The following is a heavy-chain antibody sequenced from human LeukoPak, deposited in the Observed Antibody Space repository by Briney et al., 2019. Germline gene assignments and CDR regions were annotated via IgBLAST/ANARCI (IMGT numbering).Heavy chain of an antibody. CDR3: ARVALAASRAFDT. D-gene: IGHD5-12*01. Sequence: GASVKVSCKTSGFTFISSAISWVRQAPGQGLEWMGWISVHNGNTNSAQNLQGRVTMTTDTSTGTAYMELKSLRSDDTAAYYCARVALAASRAFDTWGQGTLVTVSS. CDR1: GFTFISSA. CDR2: ISVHNGNT. V-gene: IGHV1-18*01. J-gene: IGHJ3*02.